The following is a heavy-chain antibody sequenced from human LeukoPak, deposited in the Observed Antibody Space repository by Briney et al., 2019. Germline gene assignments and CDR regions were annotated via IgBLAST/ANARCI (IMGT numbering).Heavy chain of an antibody. CDR1: GFTVSSNY. V-gene: IGHV3-53*04. D-gene: IGHD2-15*01. CDR3: ARLYCGGGSCYFDY. CDR2: IYSGGST. Sequence: GGSLRLSCAASGFTVSSNYMSWARQAPGKGLEWVSVIYSGGSTYYADSVKGRFPISRHNSKNTLYLQMNRLRAEDPAVYYCARLYCGGGSCYFDYWGQGTLVTVSS. J-gene: IGHJ4*02.